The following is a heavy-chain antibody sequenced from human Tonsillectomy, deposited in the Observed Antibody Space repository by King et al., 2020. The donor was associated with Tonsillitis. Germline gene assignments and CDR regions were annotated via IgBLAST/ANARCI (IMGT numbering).Heavy chain of an antibody. J-gene: IGHJ5*02. V-gene: IGHV3-11*05. D-gene: IGHD3-22*01. Sequence: QLVQSGGGLVKPGGSLRLSCAASGFTFSDYYMSWIRQAPGKGLEWVSYISSSSSYTNYADSVKGRFTISRDNAKNSLYLQMNSLRADDTAVYYCARGDQDSSGLYNWFDPWGQGTLVTVSS. CDR2: ISSSSSYT. CDR3: ARGDQDSSGLYNWFDP. CDR1: GFTFSDYY.